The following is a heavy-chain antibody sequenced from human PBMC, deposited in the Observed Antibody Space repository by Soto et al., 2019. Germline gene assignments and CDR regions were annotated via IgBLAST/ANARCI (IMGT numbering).Heavy chain of an antibody. CDR1: AYTFTSYY. J-gene: IGHJ1*01. V-gene: IGHV1-46*01. CDR2: INPSGGST. D-gene: IGHD3-22*01. Sequence: ASVKVSCKASAYTFTSYYMHWVRQAPGQGLEWMGIINPSGGSTSYAQKFQGRVTMTRDTSKNQFSLKLSSVTAADTAVYYCARGLRDSSGYYHVHYFQHWGQGTLVTVSS. CDR3: ARGLRDSSGYYHVHYFQH.